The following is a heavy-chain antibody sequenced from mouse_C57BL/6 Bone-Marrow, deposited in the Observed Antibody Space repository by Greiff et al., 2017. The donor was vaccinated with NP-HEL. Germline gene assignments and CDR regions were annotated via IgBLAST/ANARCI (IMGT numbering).Heavy chain of an antibody. CDR1: GYSITSGYY. CDR3: ARDGMDY. Sequence: EVKLEESGPGLVKPSQSLSLTCSVTGYSITSGYYWNWIRQFPGNKLEWMGYISYDGSNNYNPSLKNRISITRDTSKHQFFLKLNSVTTEDTATYYCARDGMDYWGQGTSVTVSS. CDR2: ISYDGSN. V-gene: IGHV3-6*01. J-gene: IGHJ4*01.